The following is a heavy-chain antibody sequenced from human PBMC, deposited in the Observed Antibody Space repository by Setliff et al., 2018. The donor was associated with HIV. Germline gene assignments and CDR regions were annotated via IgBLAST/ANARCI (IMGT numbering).Heavy chain of an antibody. D-gene: IGHD6-19*01. V-gene: IGHV3-7*01. CDR2: IKQDGSQK. CDR1: GFAFDTSW. CDR3: ARRGAVASPPPL. Sequence: GGSLRLSCAASGFAFDTSWVTWIRQAPGEGLEWVATIKQDGSQKFYVDSVKGRFTISRDNVKNSLFLQMNSLRVGDTAVYYCARRGAVASPPPLWGQGTLVTVSS. J-gene: IGHJ4*02.